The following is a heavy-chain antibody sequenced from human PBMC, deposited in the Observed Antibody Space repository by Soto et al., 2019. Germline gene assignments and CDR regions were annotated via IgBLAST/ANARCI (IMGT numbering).Heavy chain of an antibody. J-gene: IGHJ6*02. D-gene: IGHD4-4*01. CDR3: ARDFNTVTPQGRYYYGMDV. CDR1: GGSISSGGYY. Sequence: PSETLSLTCTVSGGSISSGGYYWSWIRQHPGKGLEWIGYIYYSGSTYYNPSLKSRVTISVDTSKNQFSLKLSSVTAADTAVYYCARDFNTVTPQGRYYYGMDVWGQGTTVTVSS. CDR2: IYYSGST. V-gene: IGHV4-31*02.